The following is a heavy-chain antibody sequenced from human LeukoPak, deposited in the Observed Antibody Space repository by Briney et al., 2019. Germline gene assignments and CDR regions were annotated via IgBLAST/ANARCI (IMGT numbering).Heavy chain of an antibody. CDR2: IIPIFGTA. CDR1: GGTFSSYA. D-gene: IGHD6-13*01. CDR3: ARDGGQVAAAGTTNYYYYMDV. V-gene: IGHV1-69*05. J-gene: IGHJ6*03. Sequence: ASVKVSCKASGGTFSSYAISWVRQAPGQGLEWMGGIIPIFGTANYAQKFQGRVTMTRDTSISTAYMELSRLRSDDTAVYYCARDGGQVAAAGTTNYYYYMDVWGKGTTVTVSS.